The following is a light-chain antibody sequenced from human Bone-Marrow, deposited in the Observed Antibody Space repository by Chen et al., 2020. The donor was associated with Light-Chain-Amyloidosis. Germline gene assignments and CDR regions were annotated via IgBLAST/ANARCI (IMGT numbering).Light chain of an antibody. Sequence: QSVLTQPPSASGTPGQSVTISCSGSSSKIGINTVHWYQQLPGTAPKLLIYTNSQRPSGVPDRFSGSKSGTSASLAISGLQSEDEADYFCAAWDDTLNGVLFGGGTKLTVL. J-gene: IGLJ2*01. CDR2: TNS. CDR1: SSKIGINT. V-gene: IGLV1-44*01. CDR3: AAWDDTLNGVL.